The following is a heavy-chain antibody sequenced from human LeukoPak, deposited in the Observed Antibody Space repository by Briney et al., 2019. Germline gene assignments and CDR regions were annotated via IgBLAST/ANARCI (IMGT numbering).Heavy chain of an antibody. D-gene: IGHD3-22*01. V-gene: IGHV3-53*01. CDR1: GFIVSNNH. CDR2: IYPGGST. Sequence: GGSLRLSCAASGFIVSNNHMSWVRQAPGKGLEWVSIIYPGGSTYYADSVKGRFTISRDNAKNSLYLQMNSLRAEDTAVYYCARGGVDYYDSSGHFDYWGQGTLVTVSS. J-gene: IGHJ4*02. CDR3: ARGGVDYYDSSGHFDY.